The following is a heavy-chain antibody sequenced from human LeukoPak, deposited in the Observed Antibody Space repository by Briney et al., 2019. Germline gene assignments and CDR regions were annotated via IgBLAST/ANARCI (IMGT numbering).Heavy chain of an antibody. CDR3: ARDIVVVSGFFDY. D-gene: IGHD2-21*01. CDR1: GGSISSDY. Sequence: SETLSLTCTVSGGSISSDYWSWIRQPPGKGLEWIGSIYHSGSTYYNPSLKSRVTISVDTSKNQFSLKLSSVTAADTAVYYCARDIVVVSGFFDYWGQGTLVTVSS. CDR2: IYHSGST. V-gene: IGHV4-59*12. J-gene: IGHJ4*02.